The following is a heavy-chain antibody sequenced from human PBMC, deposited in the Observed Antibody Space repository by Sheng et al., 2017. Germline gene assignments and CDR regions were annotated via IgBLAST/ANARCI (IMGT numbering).Heavy chain of an antibody. Sequence: QVQLQQWGAGLLKPSETLSLTCAVYGGSFSGYYWSWIRQPPGKGLEWIGEINHSGSTNYNPSLKSRVTISVDTSKNRFSLKLSSVTAADTAVYYCARQYSSSWYGSRRLIYYYYMDVWGKG. CDR2: INHSGST. J-gene: IGHJ6*03. CDR1: GGSFSGYY. V-gene: IGHV4-34*01. D-gene: IGHD6-13*01. CDR3: ARQYSSSWYGSRRLIYYYYMDV.